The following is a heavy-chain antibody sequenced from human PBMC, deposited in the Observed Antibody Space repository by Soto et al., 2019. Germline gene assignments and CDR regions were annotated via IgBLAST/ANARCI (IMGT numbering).Heavy chain of an antibody. CDR3: ANSPTGTIQDDAFDS. CDR1: GFTFSSYA. CDR2: ISGSGGNT. V-gene: IGHV3-23*01. Sequence: EVQLLESGGGLVQPGGSLRLSCAASGFTFSSYAMSWVRQAPGKGLEWVSAISGSGGNTYYADSVKGRFTISRDNSKNTLYLQMNSLRDEYTAVYYGANSPTGTIQDDAFDSWGQGTMVTVSS. J-gene: IGHJ3*02. D-gene: IGHD1-7*01.